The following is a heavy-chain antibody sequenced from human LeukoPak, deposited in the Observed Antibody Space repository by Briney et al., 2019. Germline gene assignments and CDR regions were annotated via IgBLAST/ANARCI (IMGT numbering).Heavy chain of an antibody. V-gene: IGHV4-39*07. D-gene: IGHD1-1*01. CDR2: IYYSGSA. CDR1: GGSISSSKYY. CDR3: ARDRGTWNDDGFDY. J-gene: IGHJ4*02. Sequence: SETLSLTCSVSGGSISSSKYYWGWIRQPPGKGLEWIGSIYYSGSAYYNPSLKSRVTISVDTSKDQFSLKLTSVTAADTAVYYCARDRGTWNDDGFDYWGQGTLVTVSS.